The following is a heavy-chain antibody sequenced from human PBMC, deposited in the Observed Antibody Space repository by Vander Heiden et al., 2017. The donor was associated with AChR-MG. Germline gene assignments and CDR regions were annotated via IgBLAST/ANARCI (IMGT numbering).Heavy chain of an antibody. V-gene: IGHV3-30-3*01. CDR1: GFTFSSYA. CDR3: ARALVVVAAIDAFDI. CDR2: ISYDGSNK. Sequence: QVQLVESGGGVVQPGRSLRLPCAASGFTFSSYAMHWVRQAPGKGLEWVAVISYDGSNKYYADSVKGRFTISRDNSKNTLYLQMNSLRAEDTAVYYCARALVVVAAIDAFDIWGQGTMVTVSS. J-gene: IGHJ3*02. D-gene: IGHD2-15*01.